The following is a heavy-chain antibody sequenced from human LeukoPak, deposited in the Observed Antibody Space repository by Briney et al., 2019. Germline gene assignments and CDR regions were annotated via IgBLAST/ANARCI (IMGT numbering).Heavy chain of an antibody. J-gene: IGHJ4*02. Sequence: SETLSLTCTVSGGSISSSSYYWGWIRQPPGKGLEWIGSIYYSGSTYYNPSLKSRVTISVDTSKNQFSLRLTSVTAADTAVYFCARPRLLFGSGPILVWGQGTLVTVSS. CDR3: ARPRLLFGSGPILV. CDR2: IYYSGST. V-gene: IGHV4-39*01. CDR1: GGSISSSSYY. D-gene: IGHD3-10*01.